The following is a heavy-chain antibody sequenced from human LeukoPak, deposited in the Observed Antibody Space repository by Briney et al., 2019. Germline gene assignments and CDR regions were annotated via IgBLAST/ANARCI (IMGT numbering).Heavy chain of an antibody. CDR1: GGSISSYY. CDR2: IYYSGST. Sequence: SETLSLTCTVSGGSISSYYWSWIRQPPGKGLEWIGYIYYSGSTNYNPSLKSRVTISVDTSKNQFSLKLSSVTAADTAVYYCARVNYYGSGSYYNDWGQGTLVTVSS. CDR3: ARVNYYGSGSYYND. J-gene: IGHJ4*02. V-gene: IGHV4-59*01. D-gene: IGHD3-10*01.